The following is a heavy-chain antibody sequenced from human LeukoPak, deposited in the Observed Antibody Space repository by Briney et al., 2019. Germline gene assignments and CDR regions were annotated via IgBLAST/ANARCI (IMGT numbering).Heavy chain of an antibody. CDR2: ISSSGHLT. V-gene: IGHV3-11*01. CDR3: ARMGGDYGPHEDYYGMDA. J-gene: IGHJ6*02. Sequence: KPGGSLRLSCAASGFTLRDYYMNWIRQAPGKGLEWVSQISSSGHLTYYADSVKGRFTISRDNAKNSLFLQMNSLRADDTAVYYCARMGGDYGPHEDYYGMDAWGQGTTVTVSS. CDR1: GFTLRDYY. D-gene: IGHD4-17*01.